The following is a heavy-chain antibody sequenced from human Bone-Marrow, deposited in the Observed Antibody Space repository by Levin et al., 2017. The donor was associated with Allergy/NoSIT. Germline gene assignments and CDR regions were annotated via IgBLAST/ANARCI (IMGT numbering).Heavy chain of an antibody. D-gene: IGHD2-21*02. J-gene: IGHJ5*02. Sequence: ASVKVSCKASGYTFTNNHMHWVRQAPGQGLEWMGIINPSGGDTNYAQKFQGRVTMTRDTSTSTVYMELSSLRSEDTAVYYCAREVCTGDCRFRAMDWFDPWGQGTLVTVSS. CDR2: INPSGGDT. CDR1: GYTFTNNH. CDR3: AREVCTGDCRFRAMDWFDP. V-gene: IGHV1-46*01.